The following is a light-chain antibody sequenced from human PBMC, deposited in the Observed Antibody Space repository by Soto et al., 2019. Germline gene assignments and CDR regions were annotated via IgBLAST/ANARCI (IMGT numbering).Light chain of an antibody. V-gene: IGKV1-39*01. CDR3: QQTHSTIHS. J-gene: IGKJ2*01. CDR1: QNIERY. Sequence: IQMTQSPSALSASVGDRVTISCRASQNIERYLNWYQKKEGRAPQLLMFAAANLESGVPSRFRGSGSGTDFTLTISSLQPEDFATYYCQQTHSTIHSFGQGTKVDIK. CDR2: AAA.